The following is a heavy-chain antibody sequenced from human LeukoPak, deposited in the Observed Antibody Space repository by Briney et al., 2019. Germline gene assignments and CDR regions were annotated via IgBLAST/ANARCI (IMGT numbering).Heavy chain of an antibody. J-gene: IGHJ4*02. CDR3: SSGSRRGYGGNSDPGFDY. CDR2: IWYDGSNK. Sequence: PGGSLRLSCAASGFTFSDYGMHWVRQAPGKGLEWVSVIWYDGSNKYYADSVKGRFTVSRDNSKNTLYPQLNSLSAEDTAVYYCSSGSRRGYGGNSDPGFDYWGQGTLVTVSS. CDR1: GFTFSDYG. D-gene: IGHD4-23*01. V-gene: IGHV3-33*03.